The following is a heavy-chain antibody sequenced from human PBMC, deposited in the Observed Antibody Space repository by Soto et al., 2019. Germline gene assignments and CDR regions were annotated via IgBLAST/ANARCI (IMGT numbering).Heavy chain of an antibody. CDR1: GGTFSSYA. V-gene: IGHV1-69*13. J-gene: IGHJ5*02. CDR2: IIPIFGTA. Sequence: SVKVSRKASGGTFSSYAISWVRQAPGQGLEWMGGIIPIFGTANYAQKFQGRVTITADESTSTAYMELSSLRSEDTAVYYCAVPCSGSCQYNWFDPWGQGTLVTVSS. CDR3: AVPCSGSCQYNWFDP. D-gene: IGHD2-15*01.